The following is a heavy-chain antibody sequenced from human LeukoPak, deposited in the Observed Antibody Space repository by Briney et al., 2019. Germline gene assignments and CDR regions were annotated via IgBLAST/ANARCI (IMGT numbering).Heavy chain of an antibody. CDR1: GYTLTELS. J-gene: IGHJ6*02. CDR2: FDPEDGET. Sequence: PEASLKVSCKVSGYTLTELSMHWVRQAPGKGLEWMGGFDPEDGETIYAQKFQGRVTMTEDTSTDTAYMELSSLRSEDTAVYYCATIPEVATPPYYYYYGMDVWGQGTTVTVSS. D-gene: IGHD5-12*01. CDR3: ATIPEVATPPYYYYYGMDV. V-gene: IGHV1-24*01.